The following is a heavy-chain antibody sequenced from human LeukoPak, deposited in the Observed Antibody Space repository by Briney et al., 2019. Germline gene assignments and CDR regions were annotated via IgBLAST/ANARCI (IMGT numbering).Heavy chain of an antibody. Sequence: PGGSLLLSCAASGFTFISYWMNWARQAPGKGLEGVASINHNGNVNYYVDSVKGRFTFSRDNSKNTLYLQMNSLRAEDTAVYYCAKEYCSNSVCHSLDYWGQGTLVTVSP. CDR2: INHNGNVN. V-gene: IGHV3-7*01. J-gene: IGHJ4*02. CDR3: AKEYCSNSVCHSLDY. CDR1: GFTFISYW. D-gene: IGHD2-8*01.